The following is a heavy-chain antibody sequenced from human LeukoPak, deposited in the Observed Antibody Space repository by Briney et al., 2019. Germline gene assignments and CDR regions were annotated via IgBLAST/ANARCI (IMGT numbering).Heavy chain of an antibody. D-gene: IGHD3-16*01. J-gene: IGHJ6*03. CDR3: ARRSEFGVLYYMDV. V-gene: IGHV3-48*01. CDR2: ISGSSGTI. Sequence: GGSLRLSCAASGFTFSTYSMNWVRQAPGKGLEWVSYISGSSGTIYYADSVKGRFTISRDNAKSSLYLQMNSLRAEDTAVYYCARRSEFGVLYYMDVWGKGTTVTVSS. CDR1: GFTFSTYS.